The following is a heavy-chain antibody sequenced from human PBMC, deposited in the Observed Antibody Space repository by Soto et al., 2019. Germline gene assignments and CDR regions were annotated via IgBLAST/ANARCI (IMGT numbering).Heavy chain of an antibody. D-gene: IGHD3-10*01. CDR2: ISRSGST. V-gene: IGHV4-34*01. Sequence: QVQLQQWGAGLLKPSETLSLTCAVSGESLGGFHWSWIRQPPGKGREWIGEISRSGSTNYDPSLKSRVTMSMDTSRNQVSLKLSSVSDADTAVYYFARRRTADLIETRLFRVLFDLWGHGTLVIVSS. CDR3: ARRRTADLIETRLFRVLFDL. CDR1: GESLGGFH. J-gene: IGHJ4*01.